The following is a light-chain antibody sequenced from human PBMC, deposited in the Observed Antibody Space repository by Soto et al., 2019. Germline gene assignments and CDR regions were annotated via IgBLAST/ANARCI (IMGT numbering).Light chain of an antibody. J-gene: IGLJ3*02. CDR2: GSN. CDR3: QSYDSGLPWV. Sequence: QSVLTQPPSVSGAPWQRVTIFCTGTSSNIGAGYDVHWYQQLPGTVPKLLIYGSNNRPSGVPDRFSGSKSGTSASLAITGLQAEDEATYYCQSYDSGLPWVFGGGTKLTVL. CDR1: SSNIGAGYD. V-gene: IGLV1-40*01.